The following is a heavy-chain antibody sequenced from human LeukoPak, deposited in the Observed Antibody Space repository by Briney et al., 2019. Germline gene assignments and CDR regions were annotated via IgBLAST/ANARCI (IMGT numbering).Heavy chain of an antibody. Sequence: TGGSLRLSCVASGFTFSSNVMIWVRQAPGKGLEWVSSIPASGGSTYYADSVKGRFTISRDNSKNTLYLQMNSLRAEDTAVYYCARDYGGWYGDYWGQGTLVTVSS. D-gene: IGHD6-19*01. CDR2: IPASGGST. J-gene: IGHJ4*02. CDR1: GFTFSSNV. CDR3: ARDYGGWYGDY. V-gene: IGHV3-23*01.